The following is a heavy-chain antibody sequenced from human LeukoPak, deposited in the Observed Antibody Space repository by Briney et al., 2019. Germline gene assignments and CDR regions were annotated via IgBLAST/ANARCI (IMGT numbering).Heavy chain of an antibody. CDR3: ARELVSLGTGYFDL. CDR1: GFTFGTYG. V-gene: IGHV3-23*01. J-gene: IGHJ2*01. Sequence: GGSLRLSCEASGFTFGTYGMTWVRQAPGKGLEWASGITGSSTWTYYADSVRGRFTISRDNSKNTLHLQMNNLTADDTAIYYCARELVSLGTGYFDLWGRGTLVTVSS. D-gene: IGHD7-27*01. CDR2: ITGSSTWT.